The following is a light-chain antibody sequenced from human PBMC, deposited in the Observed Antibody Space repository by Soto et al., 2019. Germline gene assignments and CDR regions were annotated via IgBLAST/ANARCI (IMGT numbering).Light chain of an antibody. CDR1: QNSTIC. CDR3: QQSYTTRWA. CDR2: AAS. Sequence: EDRVTITCRASQNSTICINSYQLFPGKGPNLLIFAASHLQSGVSSRFSGSGSGTDFTLTISSLQPEDFATFYCQQSYTTRWAFGQGTKVDI. J-gene: IGKJ1*01. V-gene: IGKV1-39*01.